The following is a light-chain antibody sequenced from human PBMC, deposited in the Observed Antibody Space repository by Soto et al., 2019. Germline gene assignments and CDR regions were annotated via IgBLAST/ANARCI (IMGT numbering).Light chain of an antibody. CDR2: GAS. CDR3: QHYRPS. Sequence: EIVLTQSPGTLSLSPGERATLSCRASQSVSSSYLAWYQQKPGQAPRQLIYGASSRATGIPDRFSGSGSGTDFTLTITRLEPEDFAVYYWQHYRPSFGGGTRVEIK. V-gene: IGKV3-20*01. J-gene: IGKJ4*01. CDR1: QSVSSSY.